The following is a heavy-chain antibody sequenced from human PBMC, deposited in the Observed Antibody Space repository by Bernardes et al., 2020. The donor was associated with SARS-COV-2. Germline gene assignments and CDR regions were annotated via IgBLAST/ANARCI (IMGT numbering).Heavy chain of an antibody. CDR1: GFTFSSYA. V-gene: IGHV3-23*01. CDR2: ISGSGGST. D-gene: IGHD6-25*01. Sequence: GGSLRLSCAASGFTFSSYAMSWVRQAPGKGLEWVSAISGSGGSTYYADSVKGRFTISRGNSKNTLYLQMNSLRAEDTAVYYCAVPRGYSSGGFDYWGQGTMVTVSS. CDR3: AVPRGYSSGGFDY. J-gene: IGHJ4*02.